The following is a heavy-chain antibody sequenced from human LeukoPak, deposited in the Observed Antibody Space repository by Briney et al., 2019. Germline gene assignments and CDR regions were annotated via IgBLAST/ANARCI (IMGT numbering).Heavy chain of an antibody. CDR2: IYYSGST. J-gene: IGHJ4*02. V-gene: IGHV4-59*08. Sequence: PSETLSLTCTVSGGSISSYYWSWIRQPPGKGLEWIGYIYYSGSTNYNPSLKSRVTISVDTSKNQFSLKLSSVTAGDTAVYYCARQGGGYGSPGLLFDYWGQGTLVTVSS. CDR3: ARQGGGYGSPGLLFDY. CDR1: GGSISSYY. D-gene: IGHD5-12*01.